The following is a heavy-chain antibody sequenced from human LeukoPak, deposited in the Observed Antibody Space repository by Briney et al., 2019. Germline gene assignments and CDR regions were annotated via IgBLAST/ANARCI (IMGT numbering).Heavy chain of an antibody. CDR2: INSDGSST. D-gene: IGHD3-22*01. CDR3: ARTTYSSGYYGY. Sequence: GGSLRLSCAASGFTFSSYWMHWVRQAPGKGLVWVSRINSDGSSTSYADSVKGRFTISRDNAKNTLYLQMNSLRAEDTAVYYCARTTYSSGYYGYWGQGTLVTVSS. J-gene: IGHJ4*02. CDR1: GFTFSSYW. V-gene: IGHV3-74*01.